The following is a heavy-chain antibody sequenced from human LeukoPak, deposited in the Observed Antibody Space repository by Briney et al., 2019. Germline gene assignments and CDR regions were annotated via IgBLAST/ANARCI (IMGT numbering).Heavy chain of an antibody. CDR2: IKPDGSEK. D-gene: IGHD3-3*01. CDR1: GFSVSGHY. Sequence: GGSLRLSCAASGFSVSGHYMNWVRQAPGEGLEWVATIKPDGSEKWYVNSVKGRFTISRDNAKNSLYLQMDSLRVDDTAVYYCATDRFYTFDYWGQGTLVTVSS. V-gene: IGHV3-7*01. J-gene: IGHJ4*02. CDR3: ATDRFYTFDY.